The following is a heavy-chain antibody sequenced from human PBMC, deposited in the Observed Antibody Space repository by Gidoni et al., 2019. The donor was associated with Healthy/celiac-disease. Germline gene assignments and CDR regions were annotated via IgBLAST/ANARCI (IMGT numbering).Heavy chain of an antibody. CDR2: TNPNRGGT. CDR3: ARDVGYYGSGSYYNAPHFDY. V-gene: IGHV1-2*02. CDR1: AYTGTADY. D-gene: IGHD3-10*01. Sequence: QAQRAQSGAEVKQPADSLKVRCMASAYTGTADYRHWVRQAPGQGLNWKGWTNPNRGGTNYAQQFQGRVTITRDTSFSTAYMELSRLRSDDTAVYYFARDVGYYGSGSYYNAPHFDYWGQGALVTVSS. J-gene: IGHJ4*02.